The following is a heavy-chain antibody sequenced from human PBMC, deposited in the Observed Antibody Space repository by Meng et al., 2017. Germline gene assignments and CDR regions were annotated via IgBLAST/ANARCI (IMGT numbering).Heavy chain of an antibody. Sequence: SVTVSCKASGFTFTSSAMQWVRQARGQRLEWIGWIVVGSGNTNYAQKFQERVTITRDMSTSTAYMELSSLRSEDTAVYYCAAAREMATMWGAFDIWGQGTMVTVSS. CDR2: IVVGSGNT. D-gene: IGHD5-24*01. CDR1: GFTFTSSA. J-gene: IGHJ3*02. CDR3: AAAREMATMWGAFDI. V-gene: IGHV1-58*02.